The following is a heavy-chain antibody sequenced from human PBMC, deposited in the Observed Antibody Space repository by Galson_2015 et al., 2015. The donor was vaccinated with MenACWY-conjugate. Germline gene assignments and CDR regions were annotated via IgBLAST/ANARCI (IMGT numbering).Heavy chain of an antibody. CDR1: GFTFSNYW. CDR3: SRGGEAKLIIVGGISDI. D-gene: IGHD1-26*01. V-gene: IGHV3-74*01. Sequence: SLRLSCAASGFTFSNYWMHWVRQGPGKGLEWLSRIDHDGNRTTYADSVKGRFTISRDNAKNTLYLQINSVRADDTAVYYCSRGGEAKLIIVGGISDIWGQGTTVTVSS. CDR2: IDHDGNRT. J-gene: IGHJ3*02.